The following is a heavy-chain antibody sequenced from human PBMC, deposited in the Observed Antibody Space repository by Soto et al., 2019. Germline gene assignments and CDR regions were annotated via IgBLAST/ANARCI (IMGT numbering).Heavy chain of an antibody. Sequence: TEGSLRLSCAASGFTFSSYNMNWVRQAPGKGLGWVSSISSSSSYICYADSVKGRFTISRDNGKNSLYQQMNSLRAEDTAVYYCARGSRAAAGYGMDVWGQGTTVTVSS. CDR1: GFTFSSYN. J-gene: IGHJ6*02. V-gene: IGHV3-21*01. D-gene: IGHD6-13*01. CDR3: ARGSRAAAGYGMDV. CDR2: ISSSSSYI.